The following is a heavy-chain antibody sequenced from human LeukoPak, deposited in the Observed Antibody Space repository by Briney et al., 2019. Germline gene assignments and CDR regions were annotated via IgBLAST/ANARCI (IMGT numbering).Heavy chain of an antibody. CDR1: GFTFSSYG. CDR2: ISYDGSKK. CDR3: AKGRGSPYYFDC. J-gene: IGHJ4*02. D-gene: IGHD3-10*01. V-gene: IGHV3-30*18. Sequence: GGSLRLSCAASGFTFSSYGMHWVRQAPGKGLEWVAVISYDGSKKHYADSVKGRFTISRDNSKNTLNLQMSSLRAEDTAVYYCAKGRGSPYYFDCWGQGTLVTVSS.